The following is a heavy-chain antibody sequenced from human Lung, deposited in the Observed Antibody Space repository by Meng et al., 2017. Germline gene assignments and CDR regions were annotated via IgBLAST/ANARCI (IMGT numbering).Heavy chain of an antibody. CDR2: INPKSGDT. CDR1: GYNFPDYY. V-gene: IGHV1-2*06. J-gene: IGHJ4*02. CDR3: ARDEDISAAGKLFGDY. Sequence: QVQLLQSGAEVKKPGASGKVSCKPSGYNFPDYYIHWVRRAPGQGLEWMGRINPKSGDTHYAQKFQARVTMTGDTSISTAYMELSGLRSDDTAMYYCARDEDISAAGKLFGDYWGQGTLVTVSS. D-gene: IGHD6-25*01.